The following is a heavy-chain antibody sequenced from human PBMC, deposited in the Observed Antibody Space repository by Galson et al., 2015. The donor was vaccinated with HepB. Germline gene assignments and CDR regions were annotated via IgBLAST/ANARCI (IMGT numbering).Heavy chain of an antibody. CDR2: ISAYNGHT. CDR3: ARAAYYSDSSGYSSAGLGMGV. D-gene: IGHD3-22*01. Sequence: SVKVSCKASGYTFTSYGVSWVRQAPGQGLEWLGWISAYNGHTNYAQKLQGRVTMTTDTSTSTAYMELRSLRSDDTAVYYCARAAYYSDSSGYSSAGLGMGVWGQGTTVTVSS. J-gene: IGHJ6*02. V-gene: IGHV1-18*01. CDR1: GYTFTSYG.